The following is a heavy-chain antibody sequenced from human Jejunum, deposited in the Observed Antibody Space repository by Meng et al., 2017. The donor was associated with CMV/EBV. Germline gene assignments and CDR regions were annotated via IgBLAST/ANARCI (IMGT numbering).Heavy chain of an antibody. D-gene: IGHD5-18*01. CDR1: GGSISGYY. J-gene: IGHJ4*02. CDR2: IYYTGGT. V-gene: IGHV4-59*01. CDR3: ARGQGYRDFDY. Sequence: LTCTVSGGSISGYYWTWIRQPPGKGLEWIGYIYYTGGTKYNPSLKSRVAISVDTSKNQFSLKLSSLIAADTAVYYCARGQGYRDFDYWGQGTLVTVSS.